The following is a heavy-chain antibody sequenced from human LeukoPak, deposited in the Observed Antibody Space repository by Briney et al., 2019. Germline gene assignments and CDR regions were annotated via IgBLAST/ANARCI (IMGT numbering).Heavy chain of an antibody. Sequence: PSETLSLTCAVYGGSFSGYYWSWIRQPPGKGLEWIGEINHSGSTNYNPSLKSRVTISVDTSKNQFSLKLSSVTAADTAVYYCARGTMTTVTYYFDYWGQGTLVTVSS. CDR3: ARGTMTTVTYYFDY. CDR2: INHSGST. D-gene: IGHD4-17*01. CDR1: GGSFSGYY. V-gene: IGHV4-34*01. J-gene: IGHJ4*02.